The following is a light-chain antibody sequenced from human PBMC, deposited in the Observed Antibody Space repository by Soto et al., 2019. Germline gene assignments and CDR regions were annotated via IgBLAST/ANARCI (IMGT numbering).Light chain of an antibody. CDR2: YAS. CDR1: QTVNTY. Sequence: IVLTQSPATLSLWPGETAVLSCRASQTVNTYLSWYPQRPGQPPTLLIYYASKRVPGILSRVSGSGSGTAFTLTIRSLEPDEFALYYWQHRCTSFAFGQGTRLEIE. J-gene: IGKJ5*01. V-gene: IGKV3-11*01. CDR3: QHRCTSFA.